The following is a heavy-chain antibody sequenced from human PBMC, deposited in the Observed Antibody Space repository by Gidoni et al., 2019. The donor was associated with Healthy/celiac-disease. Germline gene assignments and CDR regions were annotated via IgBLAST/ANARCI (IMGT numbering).Heavy chain of an antibody. CDR1: GGSISSSSYY. J-gene: IGHJ3*02. CDR3: ARLSAGIAAAQMNDAFDI. V-gene: IGHV4-39*01. Sequence: QLQLQESGPGLVKPSETLSLTCTVSGGSISSSSYYWGWIRQPPGKGLEWIGSIYYSGSTYYNPSLKSRVTISVDTSKNQFSLKLSSVTAADTAVYYCARLSAGIAAAQMNDAFDIWGQGTMVTVSS. CDR2: IYYSGST. D-gene: IGHD6-13*01.